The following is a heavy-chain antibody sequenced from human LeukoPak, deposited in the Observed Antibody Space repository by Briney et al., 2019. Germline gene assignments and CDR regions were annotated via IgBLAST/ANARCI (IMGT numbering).Heavy chain of an antibody. CDR3: ASSSGWYNY. Sequence: SETLSLTCTVSGGSISSSSYYWGWIRQPPGKGLEWIGSIYYSGSTYYNPSLKSRVTISVDTSKNQFSLKLSSVTAADTAVYYCASSSGWYNYWGQGTLVTVSS. CDR2: IYYSGST. D-gene: IGHD6-19*01. J-gene: IGHJ4*02. V-gene: IGHV4-39*07. CDR1: GGSISSSSYY.